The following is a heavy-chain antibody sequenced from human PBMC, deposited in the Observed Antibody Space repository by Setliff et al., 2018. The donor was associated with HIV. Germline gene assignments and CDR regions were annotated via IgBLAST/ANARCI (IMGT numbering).Heavy chain of an antibody. Sequence: GGSLRLSCAASGFTFRDHYMDWVRQAPGKGLEWVGRSRNKANSYTTEYAASVKGRFTISRDDSKNSLYLQMNSLKTEDTAVYYCTRGRLLWSGSYYYYYMDVWGKGTTVTVS. CDR2: SRNKANSYTT. CDR1: GFTFRDHY. V-gene: IGHV3-72*01. D-gene: IGHD3-10*01. CDR3: TRGRLLWSGSYYYYYMDV. J-gene: IGHJ6*03.